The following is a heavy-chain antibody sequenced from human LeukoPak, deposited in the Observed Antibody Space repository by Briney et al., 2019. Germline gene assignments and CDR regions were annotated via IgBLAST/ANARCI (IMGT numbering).Heavy chain of an antibody. D-gene: IGHD3-22*01. CDR2: IIPIFGTA. CDR1: GGTFSSYA. J-gene: IGHJ5*02. V-gene: IGHV1-69*13. Sequence: GASVKVSCKASGGTFSSYAISWVRQAPVQGLEWMGGIIPIFGTANYAQKFQGRVTITADESTSTAYMELSSLRSEDTAVYYCARDFYYDSSGLSNWFDPWGQGTLVTVSS. CDR3: ARDFYYDSSGLSNWFDP.